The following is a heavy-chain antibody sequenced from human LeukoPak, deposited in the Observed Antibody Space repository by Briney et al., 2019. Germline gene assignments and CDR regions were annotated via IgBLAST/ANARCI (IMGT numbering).Heavy chain of an antibody. D-gene: IGHD1-26*01. CDR2: ISGSGGDT. J-gene: IGHJ5*02. CDR3: ARVVGATASNWFDP. Sequence: GGSLRLSCAASGFAFSDYAMNWVRQAPGKGLQWVSGISGSGGDTHYADSVKGRFTISRDNAKNSLYLQMNSRRAEDTAVYYCARVVGATASNWFDPWGQGTLVTVSS. V-gene: IGHV3-23*01. CDR1: GFAFSDYA.